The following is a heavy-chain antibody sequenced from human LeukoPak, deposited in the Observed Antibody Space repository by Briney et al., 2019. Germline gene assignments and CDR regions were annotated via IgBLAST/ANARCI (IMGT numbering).Heavy chain of an antibody. Sequence: GASVKVSCKASGYTFTGYYIHWVRQAPGQGLEWMGRINPNSGGTNYAQKFQGRVTMTRDTSISTAYMELSRLRSADTAVYFCARDLGSTRGYWGQGTLVTVSS. D-gene: IGHD2/OR15-2a*01. CDR3: ARDLGSTRGY. CDR2: INPNSGGT. V-gene: IGHV1-2*06. CDR1: GYTFTGYY. J-gene: IGHJ4*02.